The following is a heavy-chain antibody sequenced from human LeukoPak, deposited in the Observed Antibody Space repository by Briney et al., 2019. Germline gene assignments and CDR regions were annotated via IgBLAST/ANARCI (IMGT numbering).Heavy chain of an antibody. J-gene: IGHJ6*02. CDR1: GGSISSGGYS. V-gene: IGHV4-30-2*01. D-gene: IGHD6-13*01. CDR2: IYHSGST. Sequence: SETLSLTCAVSGGSISSGGYSWSWIRQPPGQGLEWIGYIYHSGSTYYNPSLKSRVTISVDRSKNQFSLKLSSVTAADTAVYYCARDLWQQLGMDVWGQGTTVTVSS. CDR3: ARDLWQQLGMDV.